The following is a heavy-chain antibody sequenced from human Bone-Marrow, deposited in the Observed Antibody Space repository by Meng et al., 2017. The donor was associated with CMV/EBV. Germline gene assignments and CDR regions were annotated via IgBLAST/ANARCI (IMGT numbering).Heavy chain of an antibody. CDR1: GGSFSGYY. J-gene: IGHJ4*02. CDR3: ARWAYYYDSSGLDY. Sequence: VQLQQWGAGLLKPSETLSLTCAVYGGSFSGYYWSWIRQPPGKGLEWIGYIYYSGSTYYNPSLKSRVTISVDTSKNQFSLKLSSVTAADTAVYYCARWAYYYDSSGLDYWGQGTLVTVSS. D-gene: IGHD3-22*01. V-gene: IGHV4-34*01. CDR2: IYYSGST.